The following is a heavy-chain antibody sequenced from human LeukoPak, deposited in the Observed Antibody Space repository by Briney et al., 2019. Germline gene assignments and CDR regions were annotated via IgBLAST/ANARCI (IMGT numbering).Heavy chain of an antibody. V-gene: IGHV4-39*07. CDR1: GGSISSSSYY. D-gene: IGHD3-10*01. Sequence: SETLSLTCTVSGGSISSSSYYWGWIRQPPGKGLEWIGSIYYSGSTYYNPSLKSRVTISVDTSKNQFSLKLSSVTAADTAVYYCARRVAYYYGSDYDAFDIWGQGTMVTVSS. CDR3: ARRVAYYYGSDYDAFDI. CDR2: IYYSGST. J-gene: IGHJ3*02.